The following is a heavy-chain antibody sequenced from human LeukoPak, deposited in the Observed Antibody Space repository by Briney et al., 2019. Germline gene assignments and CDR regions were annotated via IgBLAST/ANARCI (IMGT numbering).Heavy chain of an antibody. D-gene: IGHD3-16*02. CDR3: AKRPTFGGVIVPFDY. Sequence: GGSLRLSCAASGFTFSSYAMSWVRQAPGKGLEWVSAISGSGGSTYYADSVEGRFTISRDNSKNTLYLQMNSLRAEDTAVYYCAKRPTFGGVIVPFDYWGQGTLVTVSS. J-gene: IGHJ4*02. CDR1: GFTFSSYA. CDR2: ISGSGGST. V-gene: IGHV3-23*01.